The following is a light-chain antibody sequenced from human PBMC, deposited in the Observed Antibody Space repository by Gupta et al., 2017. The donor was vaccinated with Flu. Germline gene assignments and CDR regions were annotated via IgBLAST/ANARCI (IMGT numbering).Light chain of an antibody. CDR2: EVS. Sequence: QSALTQHVSGFGSPGQTMSISCTGTSGDVGGYNYVSWYQQHPGKAPKLMIYEVSSRPSGVSNRFSRSKSGNTATPANSGLQADDGADYYCSSYTSSSTPVVFGGGTKLTVL. CDR1: SGDVGGYNY. V-gene: IGLV2-14*01. J-gene: IGLJ2*01. CDR3: SSYTSSSTPVV.